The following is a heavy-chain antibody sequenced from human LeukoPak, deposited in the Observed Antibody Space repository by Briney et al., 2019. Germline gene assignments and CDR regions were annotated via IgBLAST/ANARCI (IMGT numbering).Heavy chain of an antibody. J-gene: IGHJ4*02. CDR1: GFTFSSYE. CDR2: ISGSGGST. CDR3: AKDGRAVGATNFDY. V-gene: IGHV3-23*01. Sequence: GGSLRLSCAASGFTFSSYEMHWVRQAPGKGLEWVSAISGSGGSTYYADSVKGRFTISRDNSKNTLYLQMNSLRAEDTAVYYCAKDGRAVGATNFDYWGQGTLVTVSS. D-gene: IGHD1-26*01.